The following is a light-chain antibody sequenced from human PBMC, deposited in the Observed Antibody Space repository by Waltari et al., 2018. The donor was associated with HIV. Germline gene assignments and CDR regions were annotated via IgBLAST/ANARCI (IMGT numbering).Light chain of an antibody. CDR3: QWRTKWRPGT. CDR2: DTS. V-gene: IGKV3-11*01. J-gene: IGKJ5*01. Sequence: EIVLTQSPATLSLSPGERATLSCRASQSVTNSLAWYQQKPGQTPRLLIYDTSNRATGIPARFNGSGSGTDFSLTISSPEPDDFAVYYCQWRTKWRPGTFGQGTRLEIK. CDR1: QSVTNS.